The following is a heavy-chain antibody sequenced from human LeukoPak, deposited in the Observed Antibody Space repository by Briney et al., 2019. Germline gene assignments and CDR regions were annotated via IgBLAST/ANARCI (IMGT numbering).Heavy chain of an antibody. CDR1: GGSISGFH. CDR3: AAERAFYSYMDV. CDR2: FYVSGSS. J-gene: IGHJ6*03. Sequence: SETLSLTCTVSGGSISGFHWSWIRQPAGKRLEWIGRFYVSGSSDYNPSLKSRVTMSVDTSKNQFSLRLTSVTAADTALYFCAAERAFYSYMDVWGKGTRVTVSS. V-gene: IGHV4-4*07. D-gene: IGHD3-3*02.